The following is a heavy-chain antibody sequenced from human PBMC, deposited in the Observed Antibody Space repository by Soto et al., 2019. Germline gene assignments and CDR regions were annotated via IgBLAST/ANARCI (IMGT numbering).Heavy chain of an antibody. CDR2: INPSGGST. V-gene: IGHV1-46*01. CDR3: ARGGEGDYAAYYYYGMDV. Sequence: ASVKVSCKASGYTFTSYYMHWVRQAPGQGLEWMGIINPSGGSTSYAQKFQGRVTMTRDTSTSTVYMELSSLRSEDTAVYYCARGGEGDYAAYYYYGMDVWGQGTTVTVSS. D-gene: IGHD4-17*01. CDR1: GYTFTSYY. J-gene: IGHJ6*02.